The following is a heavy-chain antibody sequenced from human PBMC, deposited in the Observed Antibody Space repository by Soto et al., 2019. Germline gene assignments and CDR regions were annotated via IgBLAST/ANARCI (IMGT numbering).Heavy chain of an antibody. CDR3: ASDVRGGYGRPFDD. CDR1: GYTFTFFG. CDR2: IKPYNDNT. D-gene: IGHD3-10*01. J-gene: IGHJ4*02. V-gene: IGHV1-18*01. Sequence: QVQLVQSGAEVKKPGASVRVSCKTSGYTFTFFGISWVRQAPGQGLEWIGGIKPYNDNTNYAHKLQGRVTMTTNTSTSTAYMEMRGLTSDDTAVYYCASDVRGGYGRPFDDWGQGTLVTVSS.